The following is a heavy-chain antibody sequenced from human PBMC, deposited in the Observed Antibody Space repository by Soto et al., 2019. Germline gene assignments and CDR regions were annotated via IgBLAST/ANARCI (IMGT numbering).Heavy chain of an antibody. CDR2: IYYSGST. CDR3: ARQFEP. V-gene: IGHV4-39*01. J-gene: IGHJ5*02. Sequence: RXGTLTLTCTLPDGSISSSSYYWGWIQEPPGKGLEWIGRIYYSGSTYYIPSLKSRVTISVDTSKNQFSLKLSSVSAADTDVYYCARQFEPWFQGTLVTVSS. CDR1: DGSISSSSYY.